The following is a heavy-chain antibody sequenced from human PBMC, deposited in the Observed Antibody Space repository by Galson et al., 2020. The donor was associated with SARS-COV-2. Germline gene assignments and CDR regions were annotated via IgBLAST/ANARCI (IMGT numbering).Heavy chain of an antibody. J-gene: IGHJ4*02. V-gene: IGHV4-4*07. CDR1: GGSISSYY. CDR2: IYTSGST. Sequence: SETLSLTCTVSGGSISSYYWSWIRQPAGKGLEWIGRIYTSGSTNYNPSLKSRVTMSVDTSKNQFSLKLSSVTAADTAVYYCASTPQYCSSTSCYKLELRYWGQGTLVTVSS. CDR3: ASTPQYCSSTSCYKLELRY. D-gene: IGHD2-2*02.